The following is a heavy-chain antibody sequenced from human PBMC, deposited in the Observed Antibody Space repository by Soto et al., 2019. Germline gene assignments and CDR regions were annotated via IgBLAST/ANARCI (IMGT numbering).Heavy chain of an antibody. J-gene: IGHJ4*02. CDR3: ARGVIAARLGFDY. V-gene: IGHV4-38-2*02. CDR2: VFHSGST. Sequence: PSETLSLTCSVSGYSISRGYYWGWIRQFPGKDLEWLGSVFHSGSTNYNPSLKSRVTISVDTSKNQFSLKLSSVTAADTAVCYCARGVIAARLGFDYWGQGTLVTVSS. CDR1: GYSISRGYY. D-gene: IGHD6-6*01.